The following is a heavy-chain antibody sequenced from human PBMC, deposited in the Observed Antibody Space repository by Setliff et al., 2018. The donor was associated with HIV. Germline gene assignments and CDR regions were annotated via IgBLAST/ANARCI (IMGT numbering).Heavy chain of an antibody. D-gene: IGHD2-8*02. CDR3: ARDTGVNVAPDGRGYHTFDF. J-gene: IGHJ3*01. CDR1: GSSISSNSY. CDR2: IYHRGGT. Sequence: TCSVSGSSISSNSYWWAWIRQPPGKGLEYIGTIYHRGGTFNNPSLKSRVVTSVDTSKNQFSLKLTSVTAADTATYYCARDTGVNVAPDGRGYHTFDFWGRGTMVTISS. V-gene: IGHV4-38-2*02.